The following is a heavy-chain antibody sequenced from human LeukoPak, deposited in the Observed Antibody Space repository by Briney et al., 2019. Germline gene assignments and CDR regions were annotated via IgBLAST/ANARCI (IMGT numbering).Heavy chain of an antibody. V-gene: IGHV4-34*01. J-gene: IGHJ3*02. Sequence: SETLSLTCAVYGGSFGGYYWSWIRQPPGKGLEWIGEINHSGSTNYNPSLKSRVTISVDTSKNQFSLKLSSVTAADTAVYYCARARDIVVVPAAMGDAFDIWGQGTMVTVSS. CDR3: ARARDIVVVPAAMGDAFDI. D-gene: IGHD2-2*01. CDR1: GGSFGGYY. CDR2: INHSGST.